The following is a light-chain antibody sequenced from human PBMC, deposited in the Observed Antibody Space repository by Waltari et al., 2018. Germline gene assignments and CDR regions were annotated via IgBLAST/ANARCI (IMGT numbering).Light chain of an antibody. CDR2: EDN. J-gene: IGLJ2*01. CDR1: SGSIASNH. Sequence: NFMLTQPLSVSESPGKTVTISCTISSGSIASNHVQWFRQRPGSAPTTGIYEDNQRPSGVPDRFSGSVDSSSNSASLTVFGLKPEDEADYYCQSYDSSSPHVVFGGGTKLTVL. V-gene: IGLV6-57*02. CDR3: QSYDSSSPHVV.